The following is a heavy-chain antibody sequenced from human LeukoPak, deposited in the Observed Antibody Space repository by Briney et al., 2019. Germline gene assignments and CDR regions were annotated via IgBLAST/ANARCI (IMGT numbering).Heavy chain of an antibody. CDR1: GFTFSSYA. J-gene: IGHJ4*02. CDR3: ARDPSEGDS. V-gene: IGHV3-30-3*01. CDR2: ISYDGSTK. Sequence: PGRSLRLSCAASGFTFSSYAMHWVRQAPGKGLEWVTVISYDGSTKYYADSVKGRFTISRDNSKNTEYLQMNSLTTEDTAVYYCARDPSEGDSWGQGTLVTVSS.